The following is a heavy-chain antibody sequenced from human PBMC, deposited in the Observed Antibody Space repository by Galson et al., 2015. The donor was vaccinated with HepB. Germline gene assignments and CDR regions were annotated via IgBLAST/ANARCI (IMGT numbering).Heavy chain of an antibody. J-gene: IGHJ6*02. V-gene: IGHV4-39*01. Sequence: SETLSLTCTVSGVSTSSSSYYWSWLRQPPGRGLEWIGSIYYTATTYYDPSLKSRVTISLDTSKNQFSLRLNSVTAADTAVYYCARHVGESGSYGMDVWGQRTTVTVSS. CDR2: IYYTATT. D-gene: IGHD3-10*01. CDR1: GVSTSSSSYY. CDR3: ARHVGESGSYGMDV.